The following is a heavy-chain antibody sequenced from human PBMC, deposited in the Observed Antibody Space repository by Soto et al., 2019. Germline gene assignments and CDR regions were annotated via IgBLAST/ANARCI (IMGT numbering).Heavy chain of an antibody. J-gene: IGHJ4*02. Sequence: QVQLQQWGAGLLKPSETLSLTCAVYGGSFSGYYWSWIRQPPGKGLEWIGEINHSGSTNYNPSLKRRVTISVDTSKNQFSLELSSVTAADTAVYYCGRGGVLWFGELLNYFDYWGQGTLVTVSS. V-gene: IGHV4-34*01. CDR1: GGSFSGYY. D-gene: IGHD3-10*01. CDR2: INHSGST. CDR3: GRGGVLWFGELLNYFDY.